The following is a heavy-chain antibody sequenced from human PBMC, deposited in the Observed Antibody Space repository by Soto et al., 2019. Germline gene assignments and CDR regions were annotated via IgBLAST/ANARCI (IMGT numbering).Heavy chain of an antibody. V-gene: IGHV3-21*01. CDR3: ARGQYSSSSGYYYYYGMDV. Sequence: PGGSLRLSCAASGFTFSSYSMNWVRQAPGKGLEWGSSISSSSSYIYYADSVKGRFTISRDNAKNSLYLQMNSLGAEDTAVYYCARGQYSSSSGYYYYYGMDVWGRGTTVTVSS. CDR2: ISSSSSYI. CDR1: GFTFSSYS. D-gene: IGHD6-6*01. J-gene: IGHJ6*02.